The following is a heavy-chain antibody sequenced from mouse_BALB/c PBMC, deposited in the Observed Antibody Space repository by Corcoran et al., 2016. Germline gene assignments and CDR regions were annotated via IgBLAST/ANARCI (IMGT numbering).Heavy chain of an antibody. J-gene: IGHJ1*01. D-gene: IGHD2-1*01. CDR1: GFNIKDTY. CDR3: ARRGNYYWYFDV. V-gene: IGHV14-3*02. CDR2: IDPANGNT. Sequence: EVQLQQSGAELAKPGASVKLSCTASGFNIKDTYMHWVKQRPEQGLEWIGRIDPANGNTKYDPKFQGKATITADTSSNTAYLQLSSLTSEDTAVYYCARRGNYYWYFDVWGAGTTVTVSS.